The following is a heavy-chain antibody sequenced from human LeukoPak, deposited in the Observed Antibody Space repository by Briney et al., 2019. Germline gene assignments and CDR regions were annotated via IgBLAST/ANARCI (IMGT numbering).Heavy chain of an antibody. CDR2: ISAYNGNT. CDR3: ARDPRYSSSWYVRYFDY. V-gene: IGHV1-18*01. J-gene: IGHJ4*02. D-gene: IGHD6-13*01. Sequence: ASVKVSCKASGYTFTSYGISWVRQAPGQGLEWMGWISAYNGNTNYAQKLQGRVTMTTDTSTSTAYMGLRSLRSDDTAVYYCARDPRYSSSWYVRYFDYWGQGTLVTVSS. CDR1: GYTFTSYG.